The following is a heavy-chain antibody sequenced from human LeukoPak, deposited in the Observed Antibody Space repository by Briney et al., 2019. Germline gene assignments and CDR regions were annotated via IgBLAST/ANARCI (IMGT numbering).Heavy chain of an antibody. CDR2: ISSSTDNV. CDR1: GFTFSIYS. V-gene: IGHV3-21*01. Sequence: PGGSLRLSCAASGFTFSIYSMNWVRQAPGKGLEWVSGISSSTDNVFYQDSVQVRFTISRDNAKNPLSLQMNNLRPEDTAVYYCVSDTGAVAGTAIFDYWGQGTLVTVSS. CDR3: VSDTGAVAGTAIFDY. J-gene: IGHJ4*02. D-gene: IGHD6-19*01.